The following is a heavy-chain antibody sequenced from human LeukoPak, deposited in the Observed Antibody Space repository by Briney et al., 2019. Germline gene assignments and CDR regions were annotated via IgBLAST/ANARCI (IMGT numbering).Heavy chain of an antibody. D-gene: IGHD3-10*01. CDR2: IIPIFGTA. V-gene: IGHV1-69*05. CDR3: ARGYGSGLYLDAFDI. CDR1: GGTFSSYA. Sequence: ASVKVSCKASGGTFSSYAISWVRQAPGQGLEWMGGIIPIFGTANYAQKFQGRVTITTDESTSTAYMELSSLRSEDTAVYYCARGYGSGLYLDAFDIWGQGTMVTVSS. J-gene: IGHJ3*02.